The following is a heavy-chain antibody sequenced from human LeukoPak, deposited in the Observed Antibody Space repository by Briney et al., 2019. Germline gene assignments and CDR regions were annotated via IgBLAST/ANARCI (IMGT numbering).Heavy chain of an antibody. J-gene: IGHJ4*02. Sequence: SQTLSLTCTVSGGSISSGGYYWSWIRQHPGKGLEWIGYIYYSGSTYYTPSLKSRVTISVDTSKNQFSLKLSSVTAADTAVYYCARVVGCSGGSCYTFDYWGQGTLVTVSS. CDR2: IYYSGST. V-gene: IGHV4-31*03. CDR1: GGSISSGGYY. CDR3: ARVVGCSGGSCYTFDY. D-gene: IGHD2-15*01.